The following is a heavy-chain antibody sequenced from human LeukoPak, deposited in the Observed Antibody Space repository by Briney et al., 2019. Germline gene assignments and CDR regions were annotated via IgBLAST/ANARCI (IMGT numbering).Heavy chain of an antibody. CDR2: IYYSGST. D-gene: IGHD4-17*01. Sequence: SETLSLTCAVYGGSFSGYYWSWIRQPPGKGLEWTGSIYYSGSTYYNPSLKSRVTISVDTSKNQFSLKLSSVTAADTAVYYCARTTTVTYYYYYYMDVWGKGTTVTVSS. CDR3: ARTTTVTYYYYYYMDV. CDR1: GGSFSGYY. J-gene: IGHJ6*03. V-gene: IGHV4-34*01.